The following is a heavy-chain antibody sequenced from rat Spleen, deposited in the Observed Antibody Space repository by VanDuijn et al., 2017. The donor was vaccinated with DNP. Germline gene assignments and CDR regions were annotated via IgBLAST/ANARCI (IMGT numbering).Heavy chain of an antibody. D-gene: IGHD1-2*01. Sequence: EVQLVESGGGLIQPGRSLKLSCAASGFTFSNYYMAWVRQAPTKGLEWVASITNSGDTTYHRDSVKGRFPISRDNAKSTLYLQMDSLRSEDTATYYCARRGYSSYLYVMDVWGQGASVTVSS. CDR3: ARRGYSSYLYVMDV. V-gene: IGHV5S23*01. J-gene: IGHJ4*01. CDR2: ITNSGDTT. CDR1: GFTFSNYY.